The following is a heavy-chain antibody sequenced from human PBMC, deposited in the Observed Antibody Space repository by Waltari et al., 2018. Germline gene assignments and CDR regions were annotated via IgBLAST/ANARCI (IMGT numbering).Heavy chain of an antibody. D-gene: IGHD1-26*01. V-gene: IGHV5-51*02. J-gene: IGHJ3*01. Sequence: EVQLVQSGTQVKKPGESLRISCKASGYSFSSYWTGWVRQMPGKGMEWMGIILPRDSDTRYTPSSQGRVTISADKSTGTAYLQFSSLTASDTAMYFCARELIWPGELGPFDLWGQGTFVSVSS. CDR2: ILPRDSDT. CDR1: GYSFSSYW. CDR3: ARELIWPGELGPFDL.